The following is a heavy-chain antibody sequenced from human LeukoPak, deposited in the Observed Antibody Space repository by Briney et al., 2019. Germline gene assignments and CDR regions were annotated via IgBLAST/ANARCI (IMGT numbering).Heavy chain of an antibody. D-gene: IGHD3-3*01. Sequence: GGALILSCAAPGFTFSSYAMSWVRQAPGKGLEWVSAISGSGGSTYYADSVKGRFTISRDNSKNTLYLQMNSLRAEDTAVYYCAKGPRFLEWLLFDYWGQGTLVTVSS. CDR1: GFTFSSYA. V-gene: IGHV3-23*01. CDR2: ISGSGGST. CDR3: AKGPRFLEWLLFDY. J-gene: IGHJ4*02.